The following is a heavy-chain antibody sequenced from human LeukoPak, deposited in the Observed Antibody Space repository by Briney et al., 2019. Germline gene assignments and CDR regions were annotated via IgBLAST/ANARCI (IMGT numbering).Heavy chain of an antibody. CDR2: ISSSSII. J-gene: IGHJ5*02. CDR3: ARDPSVSGTGWFDP. CDR1: GFTFSRNS. D-gene: IGHD6-19*01. V-gene: IGHV3-48*02. Sequence: PGGSLRLSCGASGFTFSRNSMNWVRQAPGTGLEWVSYISSSSIIYYADSVKGRFTISRDNAKNSLYLQMNSLRDEDTAVYYCARDPSVSGTGWFDPWGQGTLVTVSS.